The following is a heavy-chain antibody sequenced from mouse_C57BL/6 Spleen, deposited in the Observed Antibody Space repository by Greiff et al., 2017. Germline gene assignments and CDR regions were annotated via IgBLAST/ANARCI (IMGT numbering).Heavy chain of an antibody. CDR2: IYPGDGDT. V-gene: IGHV1-80*01. J-gene: IGHJ2*01. D-gene: IGHD2-12*01. CDR1: GYAFSSYW. CDR3: ARTGYYICFDY. Sequence: QVQLQQSGAELVKPGASVKISCKASGYAFSSYWMNWVKQRPGKGLEWIGQIYPGDGDTNYNGKFKGKATLTADKSSSTAYMQLSSLTSEDSAVYFCARTGYYICFDYWGQGTTLTVSS.